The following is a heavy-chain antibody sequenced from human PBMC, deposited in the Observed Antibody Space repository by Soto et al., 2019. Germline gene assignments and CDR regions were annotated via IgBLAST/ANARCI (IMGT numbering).Heavy chain of an antibody. CDR2: ISYDGSSE. CDR1: GFTFNTYG. D-gene: IGHD3-22*01. V-gene: IGHV3-30*04. J-gene: IGHJ6*02. Sequence: QPGGSLRLSCVASGFTFNTYGMHWVRQAPGKGLEWLAIISYDGSSEYYADSVKGRFTISRDNSKNTLYLQMSSLRVVDTALYYCARRDSGGSYWDFYYGMDVWGQGTTVTVSS. CDR3: ARRDSGGSYWDFYYGMDV.